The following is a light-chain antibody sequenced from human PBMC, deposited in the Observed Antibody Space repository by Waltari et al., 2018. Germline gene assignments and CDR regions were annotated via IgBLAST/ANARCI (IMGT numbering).Light chain of an antibody. CDR2: QAS. Sequence: DLQMTQSPSTLSASVGDKVTITCRASQSVANRVAWYRQKPGEAPKVLIYQASTLETGVPSRFSGSGSGTEFTLTISRLQPDDFARYYCQQHNNSWTFGQGTTVEVK. J-gene: IGKJ1*01. CDR3: QQHNNSWT. CDR1: QSVANR. V-gene: IGKV1-5*03.